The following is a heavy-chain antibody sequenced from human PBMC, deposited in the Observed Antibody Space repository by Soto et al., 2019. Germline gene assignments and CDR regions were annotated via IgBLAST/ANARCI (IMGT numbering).Heavy chain of an antibody. CDR1: GFTFSSYA. Sequence: EVQLLESGGGLVQPGGSLRLSCAASGFTFSSYALNWVRQAPGKGLEWVSVISGSGDNTYYADSVKGRFTISRENSKNALYLQMNSLRADDTAVYYCTQDLGTDAVWSAYYTYYCMDVWGKGTTVPFSS. CDR3: TQDLGTDAVWSAYYTYYCMDV. J-gene: IGHJ6*03. D-gene: IGHD3-3*01. CDR2: ISGSGDNT. V-gene: IGHV3-23*01.